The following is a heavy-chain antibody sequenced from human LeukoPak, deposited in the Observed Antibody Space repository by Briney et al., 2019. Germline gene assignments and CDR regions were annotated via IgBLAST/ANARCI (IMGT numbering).Heavy chain of an antibody. CDR2: IFGSGGSA. D-gene: IGHD6-19*01. J-gene: IGHJ4*02. CDR3: AKTTTGYSSGRYPGWPVDY. V-gene: IGHV3-23*01. Sequence: GGSLRLSCAASGFTFNSYAMYWVRQAPGKGLEWVSGIFGSGGSAHYADSVKGRFTIFRDNSKNTVYLQMNSLRAEDTAVYYCAKTTTGYSSGRYPGWPVDYWGQGTLVTVSS. CDR1: GFTFNSYA.